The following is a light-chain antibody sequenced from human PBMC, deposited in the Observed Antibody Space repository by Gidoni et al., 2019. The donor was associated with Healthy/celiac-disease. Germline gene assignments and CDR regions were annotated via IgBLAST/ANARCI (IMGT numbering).Light chain of an antibody. CDR1: QSISSY. Sequence: IQMTQSPSSLSASVGDRVITCRASQSISSYLNWYQQKPGKAPKLLIYAASSLQSGVPSRFSGSGSGTDFTLTISSLQPEDFATYYCQQSYSTLYTFGQGTKLEIK. CDR3: QQSYSTLYT. V-gene: IGKV1-39*01. CDR2: AAS. J-gene: IGKJ2*01.